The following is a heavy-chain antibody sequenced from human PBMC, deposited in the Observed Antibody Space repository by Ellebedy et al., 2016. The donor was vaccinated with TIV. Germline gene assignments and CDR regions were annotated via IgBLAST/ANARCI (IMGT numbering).Heavy chain of an antibody. V-gene: IGHV3-23*01. J-gene: IGHJ4*02. CDR2: LTADGRST. Sequence: GGSLRLXXAASGFSLSNSFMSWIRQAPGKGLEWVSTLTADGRSTYFADSVKGRFTISRDNSKNTVYLQMNSLRSDDTAVYYCRPGHYSDAWGQGTLVTVSS. CDR1: GFSLSNSF. CDR3: RPGHYSDA.